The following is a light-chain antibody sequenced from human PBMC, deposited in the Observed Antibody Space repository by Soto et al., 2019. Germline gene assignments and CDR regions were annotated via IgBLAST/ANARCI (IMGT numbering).Light chain of an antibody. V-gene: IGLV2-14*03. Sequence: QSVLTQPASVSGSPGQSITISCTGTSSDVGGYNYVSWYQHHPGKAPKLIIYDVTNRPSGVSNPFSGSKSGNTASLTISGPQPGAEAHYFCSCYPTTNTRQIVFGSGTRAPVL. CDR3: SCYPTTNTRQIV. J-gene: IGLJ1*01. CDR2: DVT. CDR1: SSDVGGYNY.